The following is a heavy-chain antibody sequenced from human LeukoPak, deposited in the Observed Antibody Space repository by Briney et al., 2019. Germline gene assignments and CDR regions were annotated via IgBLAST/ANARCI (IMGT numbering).Heavy chain of an antibody. CDR3: ARATREGYYDSSEAFDI. D-gene: IGHD3-22*01. Sequence: ASVKVSCKASGYTFTSYGISWVRQAPGQGLEWMGGIIPIFGTANYAQKFQGRVTITADESTSTAYMELSSLRSEDTAVYYCARATREGYYDSSEAFDIWGQGTMVTVSS. J-gene: IGHJ3*02. CDR1: GYTFTSYG. CDR2: IIPIFGTA. V-gene: IGHV1-69*13.